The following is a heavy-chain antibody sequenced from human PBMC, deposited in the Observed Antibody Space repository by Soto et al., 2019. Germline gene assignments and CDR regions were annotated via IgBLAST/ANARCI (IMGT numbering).Heavy chain of an antibody. Sequence: QVQLQESGPGLVEPSQTLSLTCTVAGAPVSSPSYHWSWIRQRPGKGLEWIGYITGSPYYNPSLKSRVTISLDTSRNHFYLDLSSVTAADTAVYYCATLTVGGSGRGYWGQGTLVTVSS. CDR1: GAPVSSPSYH. CDR2: ITGSP. CDR3: ATLTVGGSGRGY. J-gene: IGHJ4*02. D-gene: IGHD1-26*01. V-gene: IGHV4-31*03.